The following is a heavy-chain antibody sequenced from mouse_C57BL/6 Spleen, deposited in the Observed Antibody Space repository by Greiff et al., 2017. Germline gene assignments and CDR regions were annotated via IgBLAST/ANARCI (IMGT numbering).Heavy chain of an antibody. Sequence: VQLQESGPGLVQPSQSLSITCTVSGFSFTTYGVHWVRQSPGQGLEWLGVVWRGGSTDYNAALMFTLSITKDNSTSQVFFKMNSLQADDTAIYYCAKSYGSSYDYFDYWGQGTTLTVSS. CDR2: VWRGGST. D-gene: IGHD1-1*01. CDR3: AKSYGSSYDYFDY. J-gene: IGHJ2*01. CDR1: GFSFTTYG. V-gene: IGHV2-5*01.